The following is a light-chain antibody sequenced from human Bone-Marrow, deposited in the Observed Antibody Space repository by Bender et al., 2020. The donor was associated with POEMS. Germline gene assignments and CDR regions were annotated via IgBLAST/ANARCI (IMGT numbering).Light chain of an antibody. J-gene: IGLJ1*01. CDR1: SSNIGLNY. Sequence: QSMLTQPPSASGTPGQRVTISCSGTSSNIGLNYVYWYQQLPGTAPKLLIYSNNQRPSGVPDRFSGSKSGTSASLAISGLQSEDEADYYCAAWDDSLNGYVFGTGTKVSVL. CDR3: AAWDDSLNGYV. CDR2: SNN. V-gene: IGLV1-44*01.